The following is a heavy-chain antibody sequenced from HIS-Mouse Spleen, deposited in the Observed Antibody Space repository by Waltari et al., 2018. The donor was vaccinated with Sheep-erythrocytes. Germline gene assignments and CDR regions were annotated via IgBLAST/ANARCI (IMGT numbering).Heavy chain of an antibody. CDR2: GIPILGVA. CDR3: AQTGATTPHFDY. J-gene: IGHJ4*02. V-gene: IGHV1-69*04. CDR1: GGTFSSYA. Sequence: QVQLVQSGAEVKKPGSSVKVSCKASGGTFSSYAISWVRQAPGQGLEWMGRGIPILGVAKYAQEFKGRVTITADKSTSTAYMELSSLRAEDTAVYYCAQTGATTPHFDYWGQGTLVTVSS. D-gene: IGHD1-26*01.